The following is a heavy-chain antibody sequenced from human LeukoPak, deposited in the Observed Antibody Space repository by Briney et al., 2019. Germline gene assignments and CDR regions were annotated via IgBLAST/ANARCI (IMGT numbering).Heavy chain of an antibody. J-gene: IGHJ4*02. CDR3: VGYVEYYYDSSGYNY. V-gene: IGHV3-9*01. Sequence: PGGSLRLSCAASGFTFDDYAMHWVRQAPGKGLEWVSGISWNSGSIGYADSVKGRFTISRDNAKNSLYLQMNSLRAEDTAFYYCVGYVEYYYDSSGYNYWGQGTLVTVSS. CDR1: GFTFDDYA. D-gene: IGHD3-22*01. CDR2: ISWNSGSI.